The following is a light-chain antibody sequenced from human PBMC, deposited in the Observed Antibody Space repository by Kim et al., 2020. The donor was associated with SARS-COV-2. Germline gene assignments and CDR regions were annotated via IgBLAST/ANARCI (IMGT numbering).Light chain of an antibody. V-gene: IGKV1-5*01. CDR1: LNVNTW. J-gene: IGKJ1*01. Sequence: APGGDRVTIAGPVSLNVNTWLAGYQQKSGKAPELLIADVSTWEMGVPSRFSGIGSGTEFTLTISGLQPDDLATINCQQYETYARTFCQGTKVDSK. CDR2: DVS. CDR3: QQYETYART.